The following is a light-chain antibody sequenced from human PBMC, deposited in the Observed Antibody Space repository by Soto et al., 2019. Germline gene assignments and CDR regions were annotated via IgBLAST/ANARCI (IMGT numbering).Light chain of an antibody. CDR2: DAS. CDR3: QQFDDLPLT. J-gene: IGKJ4*01. Sequence: DIQMTQSPPSLSASVGDRVTITCQASHDIKKYLNWYQQKAHKVPKLLIHDASTLATGVPSRFTGSGSGTDFTLTINSLQPEDVATYYCQQFDDLPLTFGGGTKVDI. CDR1: HDIKKY. V-gene: IGKV1-33*01.